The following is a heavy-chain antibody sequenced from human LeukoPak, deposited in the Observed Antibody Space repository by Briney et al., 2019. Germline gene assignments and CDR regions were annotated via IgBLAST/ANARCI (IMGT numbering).Heavy chain of an antibody. Sequence: PGGSLRLSCAASGFTFSSYAMHWVRQAPGKGLEWVAVISYDGSNKYYADSVKGRFTISRDNSKNTLYLQMNSLRVEDTAVYYCAKQMAVDYFDYWGQGTLVTVSP. CDR2: ISYDGSNK. CDR3: AKQMAVDYFDY. D-gene: IGHD5-24*01. CDR1: GFTFSSYA. J-gene: IGHJ4*02. V-gene: IGHV3-30-3*02.